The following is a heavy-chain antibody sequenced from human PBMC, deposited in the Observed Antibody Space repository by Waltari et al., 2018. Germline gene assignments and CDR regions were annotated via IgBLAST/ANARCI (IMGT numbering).Heavy chain of an antibody. CDR2: INYSGST. CDR3: ARPKSGDLYDAFDI. J-gene: IGHJ3*02. CDR1: GGSMSSSY. D-gene: IGHD7-27*01. Sequence: QVQLQESGPGLVKPSETLSLTCTVSGGSMSSSYCTLIRQPPGKGLEWIGSINYSGSTNYNPSLKSRVTISVDTSKNQFSLKLNSVTAADTAVYFCARPKSGDLYDAFDIWGQGTMSTVSP. V-gene: IGHV4-59*08.